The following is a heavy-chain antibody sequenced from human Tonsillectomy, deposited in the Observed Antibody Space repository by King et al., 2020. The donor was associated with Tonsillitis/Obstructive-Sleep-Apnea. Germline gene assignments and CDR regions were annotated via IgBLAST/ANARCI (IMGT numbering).Heavy chain of an antibody. CDR1: GGSISSGGYY. CDR3: AGGFTPYYDFWSGPNYYYYMDV. CDR2: SYYSGST. D-gene: IGHD3-3*01. V-gene: IGHV4-31*01. Sequence: QLQESGPGLVKPSQTLSLTCTVSGGSISSGGYYWSWIRQHPGKGLEWIGYSYYSGSTYYNPSLKSLVTISVDTSKNQLSLKLSSVTAADTAVYYCAGGFTPYYDFWSGPNYYYYMDVWGKGTTVTVSS. J-gene: IGHJ6*03.